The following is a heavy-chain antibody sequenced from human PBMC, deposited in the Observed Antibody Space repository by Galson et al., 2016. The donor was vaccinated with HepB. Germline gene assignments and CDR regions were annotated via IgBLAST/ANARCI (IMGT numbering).Heavy chain of an antibody. J-gene: IGHJ6*04. CDR3: ARVLRFFPMDV. CDR2: INPDTGGT. V-gene: IGHV1-2*02. Sequence: SVKVSCKASGYTFTGYHMHWVRQAPGQGLEWMGWINPDTGGTNYAEKFQGRVTMTRDTSISTAYMELSRLRSDDTAVYYCARVLRFFPMDVWGKGTTVTVSS. D-gene: IGHD3-3*01. CDR1: GYTFTGYH.